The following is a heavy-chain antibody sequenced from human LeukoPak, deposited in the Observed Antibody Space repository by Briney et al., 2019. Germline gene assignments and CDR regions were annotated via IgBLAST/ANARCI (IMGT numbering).Heavy chain of an antibody. CDR2: ISSSSTI. Sequence: PGGSLRLSCAASGFTFSSYSMNWVRQAPGKGLEWVSYISSSSTIYYADSVKGRFTISRDNAKNSLYLQMNSLRDEDTAVYYCARDRSGDYYFDYWGQGTLVTVSS. CDR3: ARDRSGDYYFDY. D-gene: IGHD2-15*01. CDR1: GFTFSSYS. J-gene: IGHJ4*02. V-gene: IGHV3-48*02.